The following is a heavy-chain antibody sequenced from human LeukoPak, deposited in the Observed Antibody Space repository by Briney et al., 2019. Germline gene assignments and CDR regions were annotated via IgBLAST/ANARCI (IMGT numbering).Heavy chain of an antibody. J-gene: IGHJ5*02. CDR3: ARRAHLALLGVDWFDP. Sequence: GESLKISCRVSGDGFDNYWIGWVRHMSGEGLQWVASIHPSSSATHYSPSFQGRVSISADKAITTAYLQWNSLRTSDTAIYFCARRAHLALLGVDWFDPWGQGTLVTVSS. CDR2: IHPSSSAT. D-gene: IGHD2-8*01. CDR1: GDGFDNYW. V-gene: IGHV5-51*01.